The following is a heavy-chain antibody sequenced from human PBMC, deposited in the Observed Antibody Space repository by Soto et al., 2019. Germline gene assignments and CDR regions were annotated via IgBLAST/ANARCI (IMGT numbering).Heavy chain of an antibody. CDR2: IYYSGST. CDR3: ASLHLGELSLGSPFDY. V-gene: IGHV4-31*03. CDR1: GGSISSGGYY. J-gene: IGHJ4*02. Sequence: QVQLQESGPGLVKPSQTLSLTCTVSGGSISSGGYYWSWIRQHPGKGLEWIGYIYYSGSTYYNPSLKGRVTISVDTSKNQVSLNLSSVTAADRAVYYCASLHLGELSLGSPFDYWGQGTLVTVSS. D-gene: IGHD3-16*02.